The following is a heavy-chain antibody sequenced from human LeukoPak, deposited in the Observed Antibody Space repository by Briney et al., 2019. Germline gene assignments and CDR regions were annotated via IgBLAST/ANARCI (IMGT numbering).Heavy chain of an antibody. CDR2: ISGSGDDT. J-gene: IGHJ2*01. CDR3: AGGARGYNWYFDL. CDR1: GFTFSIYA. V-gene: IGHV3-23*01. Sequence: GGSLRLSCAASGFTFSIYAMSWVRQAPGKGLEWVSGISGSGDDTNYADSVKGRFTISRDNAKHVLYLQINSLRVGDTAVYYCAGGARGYNWYFDLWGRGTLVTVS. D-gene: IGHD3-16*01.